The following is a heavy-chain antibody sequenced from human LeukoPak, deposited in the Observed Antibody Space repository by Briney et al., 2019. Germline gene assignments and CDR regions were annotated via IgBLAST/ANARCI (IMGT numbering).Heavy chain of an antibody. J-gene: IGHJ4*02. V-gene: IGHV3-21*01. CDR1: GFTFSSYS. D-gene: IGHD4-23*01. CDR3: ARDGLRWYTFDY. CDR2: ISSSSSYI. Sequence: SLKISCAASGFTFSSYSMNWLRQAPWKRLHRVSSISSSSSYIYYADSVKGRFTISRDNAKNSLYLQMNSLRAEDTAVYYCARDGLRWYTFDYWGQGTLVTVSS.